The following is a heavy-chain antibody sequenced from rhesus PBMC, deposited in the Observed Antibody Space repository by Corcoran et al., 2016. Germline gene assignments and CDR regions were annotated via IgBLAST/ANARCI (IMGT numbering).Heavy chain of an antibody. Sequence: QVQLQESGPGLVKPSETLPLTCAVSGASIRSNYWSWIRPPPGKGLEWIGYTYGGSVSTSSDPSHKGGVTISNDPSKDQFSLKLSSVPAAESAVYYCAGFPLSSGSWNFDYWGQGVLVTVSS. CDR2: TYGGSVST. V-gene: IGHV4-147*01. D-gene: IGHD6-25*01. CDR3: AGFPLSSGSWNFDY. CDR1: GASIRSNY. J-gene: IGHJ4*01.